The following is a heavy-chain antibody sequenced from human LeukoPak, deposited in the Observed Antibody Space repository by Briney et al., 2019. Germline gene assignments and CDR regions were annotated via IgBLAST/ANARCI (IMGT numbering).Heavy chain of an antibody. D-gene: IGHD6-13*01. CDR1: GGSISSSSYY. V-gene: IGHV4-39*07. CDR3: ARDGIAAAGTLGVVYDY. Sequence: SSETLSLTCTVSGGSISSSSYYWGWIRQPPGKGLEWIGSIYYSGSTYYNPSLKSRVTISVDTSKNKFSLKLSSVTAADTAVYYCARDGIAAAGTLGVVYDYWGQGTLVTVSS. CDR2: IYYSGST. J-gene: IGHJ4*02.